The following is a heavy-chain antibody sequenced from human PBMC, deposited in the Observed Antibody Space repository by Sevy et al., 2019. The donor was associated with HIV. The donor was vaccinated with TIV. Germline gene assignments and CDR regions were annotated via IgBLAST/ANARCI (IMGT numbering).Heavy chain of an antibody. J-gene: IGHJ4*02. D-gene: IGHD6-19*01. Sequence: GGSLGLSCATSGFTFSNYAIHWVRQAPGKGLEWVASIFSDGINKYYADSVKGRFTISRDNSENTVYLQMNSLRVEDTAVYYCARESGSDWYLDYWGQGTLVTVSS. CDR3: ARESGSDWYLDY. V-gene: IGHV3-33*01. CDR2: IFSDGINK. CDR1: GFTFSNYA.